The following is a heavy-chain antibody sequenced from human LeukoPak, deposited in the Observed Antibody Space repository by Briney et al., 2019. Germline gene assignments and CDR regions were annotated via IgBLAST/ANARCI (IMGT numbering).Heavy chain of an antibody. V-gene: IGHV1-18*01. D-gene: IGHD3-3*01. CDR3: AREMRDYDFWSGYLDY. J-gene: IGHJ4*02. Sequence: ASVKVSCKASGYTFTSYGISWVRQAPGQGLEWMGWISAYNGNTNSAQKLQGRVTMTTETSTSTAYMELRSLRSDDTAVYYCAREMRDYDFWSGYLDYWGQGTLVTVSS. CDR1: GYTFTSYG. CDR2: ISAYNGNT.